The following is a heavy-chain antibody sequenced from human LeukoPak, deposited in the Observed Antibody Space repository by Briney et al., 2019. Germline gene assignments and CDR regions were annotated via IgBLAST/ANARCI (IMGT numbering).Heavy chain of an antibody. V-gene: IGHV4-34*01. CDR1: GGSFSGYY. Sequence: PSETLSLTCAVYGGSFSGYYWSWIRQPPGKGLEWIGEINHSGSTNYNPPLKSRVTISVDTSKNQFSLKLSSVTAADTAVYYCASRRYYYDSSGYRYWGQGTLVTVSS. CDR2: INHSGST. D-gene: IGHD3-22*01. J-gene: IGHJ4*02. CDR3: ASRRYYYDSSGYRY.